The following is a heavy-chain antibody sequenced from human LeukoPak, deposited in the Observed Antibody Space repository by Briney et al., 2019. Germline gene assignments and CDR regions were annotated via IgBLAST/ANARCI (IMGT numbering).Heavy chain of an antibody. V-gene: IGHV3-23*01. D-gene: IGHD3-22*01. CDR2: ISGSGGST. CDR1: GFTFSSYA. Sequence: GGSLRLSCAASGFTFSSYAMSWVRQAPGKGLEWVSAISGSGGSTYYADSVKGRFTISRDNPKNTLYLQMNSLRAEDTAVYYCAKVSRYYDSSGPVDYWGQGTLVTVSS. J-gene: IGHJ4*02. CDR3: AKVSRYYDSSGPVDY.